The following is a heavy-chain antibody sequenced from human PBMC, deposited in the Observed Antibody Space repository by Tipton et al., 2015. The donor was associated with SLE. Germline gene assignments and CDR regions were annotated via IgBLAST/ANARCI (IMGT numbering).Heavy chain of an antibody. Sequence: TLSLTCTVSGGSISSDGYYWSWIRQPAGKGLEWIGRVYTSGSPYYNPSLQSRVVMSMDTSKNQFSLKLTSVTAADTAVYYCARTLDTLDIWGQGTMVTVSS. CDR3: ARTLDTLDI. V-gene: IGHV4-61*02. J-gene: IGHJ3*02. CDR1: GGSISSDGYY. CDR2: VYTSGSP.